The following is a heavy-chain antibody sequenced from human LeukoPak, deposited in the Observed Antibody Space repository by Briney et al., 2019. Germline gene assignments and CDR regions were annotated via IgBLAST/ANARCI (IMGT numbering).Heavy chain of an antibody. V-gene: IGHV4-39*07. CDR1: GGSISSSSYS. Sequence: SETLSLTCTVSGGSISSSSYSWGWIRQAPGKGLEWIGDVNQSGSMNYNPSLSGRVTISIDTSKRQFSLQLTSVTAADTAVYYCARGDGVRGFNWFDPWGQGTLVTVSS. CDR2: VNQSGSM. CDR3: ARGDGVRGFNWFDP. J-gene: IGHJ5*02. D-gene: IGHD3-10*01.